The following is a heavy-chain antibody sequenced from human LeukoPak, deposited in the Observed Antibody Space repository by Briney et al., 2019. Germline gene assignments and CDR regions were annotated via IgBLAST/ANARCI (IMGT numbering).Heavy chain of an antibody. CDR3: ARHRHWAAAGFDY. CDR2: IYYSGST. Sequence: SETLSLTCTVSGGSISSSSYYWGWIRQPPGKGLEWIGSIYYSGSTYYNPSLKSRVTISVDTSKNQFSLKLSSVTAADTAVYYCARHRHWAAAGFDYWGQGTLVTVSS. CDR1: GGSISSSSYY. J-gene: IGHJ4*02. V-gene: IGHV4-39*01. D-gene: IGHD6-13*01.